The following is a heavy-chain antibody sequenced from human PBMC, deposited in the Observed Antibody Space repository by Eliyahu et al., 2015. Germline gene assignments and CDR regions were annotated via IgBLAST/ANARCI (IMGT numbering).Heavy chain of an antibody. J-gene: IGHJ4*02. Sequence: QVQLVESGGGVVQPGRSLRLSCAASGFTFSNYAMHWVRQAPGKGLEWGARIRNDGSSEYYIDSVKGRFTISRDNSKNTLYLQMNSLRAEDTAVYYCARGNAAFDFDNWGQGALVSVSS. D-gene: IGHD6-13*01. CDR3: ARGNAAFDFDN. CDR1: GFTFSNYA. V-gene: IGHV3-33*01. CDR2: IRNDGSSE.